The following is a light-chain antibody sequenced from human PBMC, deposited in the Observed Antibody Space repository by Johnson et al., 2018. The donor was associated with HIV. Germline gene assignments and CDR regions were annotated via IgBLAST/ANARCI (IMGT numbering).Light chain of an antibody. CDR2: ENS. CDR3: GTWDSSLSASYV. V-gene: IGLV1-51*02. CDR1: SSNIGNTY. J-gene: IGLJ1*01. Sequence: QSVLTQPPSVSAAPGQEVTISCSGSSSNIGNTYVSWYQQLPGTAPKLLIYENSKRPSGIPDRFSGSQSGTSATLGITGLQTGDEADYYCGTWDSSLSASYVFGTGTKVTVL.